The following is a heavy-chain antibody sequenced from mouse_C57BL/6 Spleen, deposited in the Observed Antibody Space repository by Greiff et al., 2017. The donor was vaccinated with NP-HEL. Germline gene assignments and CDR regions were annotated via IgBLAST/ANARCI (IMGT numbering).Heavy chain of an antibody. Sequence: QVQLQQPGAELVRPGSSVKLSCKASGYTFTSYWMDWVKQRPGQGLEWIGNIYPSDSETHYNQKFKDKATLTVDKSSSTAYMQLSSLTSEDSAVYYCARTPDWYFDVWGTGTTVTVSS. V-gene: IGHV1-61*01. CDR2: IYPSDSET. CDR1: GYTFTSYW. CDR3: ARTPDWYFDV. J-gene: IGHJ1*03.